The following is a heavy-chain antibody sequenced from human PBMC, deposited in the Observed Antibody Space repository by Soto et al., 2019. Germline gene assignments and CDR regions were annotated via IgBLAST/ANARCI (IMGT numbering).Heavy chain of an antibody. CDR1: GGSISSGGYY. CDR2: IDYSGST. J-gene: IGHJ6*02. Sequence: QVQLQESGPGLVKPSQTLSLSCSVSGGSISSGGYYWCWVRQHPGKGLEWIGYIDYSGSTNYNPSPKSRLSMSVDASTNHFSLQLTSVTAADTAVYYCARRDSGYIHGPPHYYYGLDVWGQGTTVTVSS. D-gene: IGHD5-18*01. CDR3: ARRDSGYIHGPPHYYYGLDV. V-gene: IGHV4-31*03.